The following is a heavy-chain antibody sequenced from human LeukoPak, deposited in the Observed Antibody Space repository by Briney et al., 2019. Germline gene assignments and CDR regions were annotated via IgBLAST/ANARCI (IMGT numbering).Heavy chain of an antibody. CDR3: ARGLPGTTNAFDI. J-gene: IGHJ3*02. CDR2: ISPSGGTT. D-gene: IGHD1-1*01. Sequence: HPGGSLRLSCAASGFTFSSYAMTWVRQAPGKGLEWVSSISPSGGTTYYADSVKGRFTISRDNSKNTLYLQMNSLRAEDTAVYYCARGLPGTTNAFDIWGQGTMVTVSS. V-gene: IGHV3-23*01. CDR1: GFTFSSYA.